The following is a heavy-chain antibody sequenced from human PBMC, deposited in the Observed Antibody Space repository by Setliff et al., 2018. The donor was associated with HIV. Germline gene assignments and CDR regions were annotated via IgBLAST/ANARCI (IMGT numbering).Heavy chain of an antibody. J-gene: IGHJ6*03. D-gene: IGHD6-13*01. CDR3: ARGAYSSSWYDYYYYMDV. CDR2: VIPIFGTA. CDR1: GGTFSSYA. Sequence: GASVKVSCKASGGTFSSYAISWVRQAPGQGLEWMGGVIPIFGTANYAQKFQGRVTITTDESTSTAYMELRSLRSDDTAVYYCARGAYSSSWYDYYYYMDVWGKGTTVTVSS. V-gene: IGHV1-69*05.